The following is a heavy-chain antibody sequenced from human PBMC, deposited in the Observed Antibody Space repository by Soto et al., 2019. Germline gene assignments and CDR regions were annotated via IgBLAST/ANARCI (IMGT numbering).Heavy chain of an antibody. CDR2: ISAYNGNT. Sequence: ASVKVSCKASGYTFTSYGISWVRQAPGQGLEWMGWISAYNGNTNYAQKLQGRVTMTTDTSTSTAYMELRSLRSDDTAVYYCARSPLVTIFGVVIIPWFGPWGQGTLVTVYS. J-gene: IGHJ5*02. CDR1: GYTFTSYG. V-gene: IGHV1-18*01. CDR3: ARSPLVTIFGVVIIPWFGP. D-gene: IGHD3-3*01.